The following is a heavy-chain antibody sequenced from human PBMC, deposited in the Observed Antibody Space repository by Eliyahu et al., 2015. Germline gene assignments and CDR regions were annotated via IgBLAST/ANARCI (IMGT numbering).Heavy chain of an antibody. CDR2: ISAYNGNT. D-gene: IGHD3-3*01. J-gene: IGHJ6*03. CDR3: ARGVRIDYDFWSGYTRPSYYYMDV. Sequence: QVQLVQSGAEVKKPGASVKVSCKASGYTFTSYGISWVRXAPGQGLEWMGWISAYNGNTNYAQKLQGRVTMTTDTSTSTAYMELRSLRSDDTAVYYCARGVRIDYDFWSGYTRPSYYYMDVWGKGTTVTVSS. V-gene: IGHV1-18*04. CDR1: GYTFTSYG.